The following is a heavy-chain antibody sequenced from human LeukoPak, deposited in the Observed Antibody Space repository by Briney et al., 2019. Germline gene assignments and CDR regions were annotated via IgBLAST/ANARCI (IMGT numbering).Heavy chain of an antibody. D-gene: IGHD6-19*01. J-gene: IGHJ4*02. V-gene: IGHV1-3*01. CDR3: ARAYSSGWYLPYYFDY. CDR2: INAGNGNT. Sequence: GGSLRLSCAASGYTFTSYAMHWVRQAPGQRLEWMGWINAGNGNTKYSQKFQGRVTITRDTSASTAYMELSSLRSEDTAVYYCARAYSSGWYLPYYFDYWGQGTLVTVSS. CDR1: GYTFTSYA.